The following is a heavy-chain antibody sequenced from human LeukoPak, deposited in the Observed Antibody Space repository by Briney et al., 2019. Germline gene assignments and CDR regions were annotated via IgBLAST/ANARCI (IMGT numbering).Heavy chain of an antibody. CDR1: GGSISSYY. V-gene: IGHV4-59*01. CDR3: ARTKWELDLGYFDY. CDR2: IYYSGST. J-gene: IGHJ4*02. Sequence: PLETLSLTCTVSGGSISSYYWSWIRQPPGKGLEWIGYIYYSGSTNYNPSLKSRVTISVDTSKNQFSLKLSSVTAADTAVYYCARTKWELDLGYFDYWGQGTLVTVSS. D-gene: IGHD1-26*01.